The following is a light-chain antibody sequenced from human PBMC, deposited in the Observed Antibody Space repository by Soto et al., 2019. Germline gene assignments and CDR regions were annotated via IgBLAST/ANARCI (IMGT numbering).Light chain of an antibody. Sequence: DIQMTQSPSSLSASVGDRVTITCHASQDISNYLNWYQQKPGKAPKLLIYDASNLETGVPSRFSGSGSGTDFTFTISSLQPEDIATYYCQQYENLPLTFGGGTKVDIK. V-gene: IGKV1-33*01. J-gene: IGKJ4*01. CDR1: QDISNY. CDR3: QQYENLPLT. CDR2: DAS.